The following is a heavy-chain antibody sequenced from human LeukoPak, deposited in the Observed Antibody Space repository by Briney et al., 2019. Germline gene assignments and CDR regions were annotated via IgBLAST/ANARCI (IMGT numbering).Heavy chain of an antibody. CDR1: GYDFTTHW. CDR2: IDPSDSYI. CDR3: ARRNFGELGY. V-gene: IGHV5-10-1*01. Sequence: GESLKISCQGSGYDFTTHWITWVRPMPGKGLEWMGRIDPSDSYIDLSPSFQGHVTFSADKSISIAYLQWSSLKASDTGMYYCARRNFGELGYWGQGTLVTVSS. J-gene: IGHJ4*02. D-gene: IGHD3-10*01.